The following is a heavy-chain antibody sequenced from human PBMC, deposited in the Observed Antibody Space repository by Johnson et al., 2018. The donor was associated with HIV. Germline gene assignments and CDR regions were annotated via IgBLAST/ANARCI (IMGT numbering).Heavy chain of an antibody. D-gene: IGHD4-17*01. CDR1: GFTLDDYA. CDR3: ARDATPWGGDYVGYAFVL. J-gene: IGHJ3*01. Sequence: VQLVESGGGVVRPVGSLRLSCVASGFTLDDYAMHWVRQAPGKGLEWVSGISWNSGSIGYADSVKGRFTISRDNAKTSLFLRMNSLRAEDSAIYYCARDATPWGGDYVGYAFVLWGQGTVVTVSS. CDR2: ISWNSGSI. V-gene: IGHV3-9*01.